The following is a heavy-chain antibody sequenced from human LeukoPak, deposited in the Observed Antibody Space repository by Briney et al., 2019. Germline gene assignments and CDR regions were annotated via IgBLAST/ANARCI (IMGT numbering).Heavy chain of an antibody. D-gene: IGHD3-10*01. CDR1: GFTFRRYA. Sequence: GGSLRLSCAASGFTFRRYAMNWVRQAPGKGLEWISVSENGGRTYYADSVKGRFTISTDYSKNTLYLQMNSLRAEDTAVYYCAKDAYYYYGSGSRYFDYWGQGTLVTVSS. CDR2: SENGGRT. CDR3: AKDAYYYYGSGSRYFDY. J-gene: IGHJ4*02. V-gene: IGHV3-23*01.